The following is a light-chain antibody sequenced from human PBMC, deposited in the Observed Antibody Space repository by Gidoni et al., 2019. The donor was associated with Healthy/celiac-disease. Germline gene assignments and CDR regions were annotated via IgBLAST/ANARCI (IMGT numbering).Light chain of an antibody. J-gene: IGKJ5*01. V-gene: IGKV1-33*01. CDR2: DAS. CDR1: QDISNY. Sequence: DIQMTQSPSSLSESVGDRVTITCQASQDISNYLNWYQQKPGKAPKLLIYDASNLETGVPSRFSGSGSGTDFTFTISSLQPEDIATYYCQQYDNLPPGFGQGTRLEIK. CDR3: QQYDNLPPG.